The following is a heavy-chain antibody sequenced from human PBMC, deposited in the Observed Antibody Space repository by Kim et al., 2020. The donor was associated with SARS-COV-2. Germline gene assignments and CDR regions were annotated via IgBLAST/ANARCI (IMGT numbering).Heavy chain of an antibody. Sequence: GGSLRLSCAVSGFTFSMSWMSWVRQAPGKGLEWVANIKQDGSERYYVDSIKGRFTISRDNAKNSVFLQMNGLSAEDTAVYYCARDGFGGYFDYWGRGTLVTVSP. D-gene: IGHD3-10*01. J-gene: IGHJ4*02. V-gene: IGHV3-7*03. CDR1: GFTFSMSW. CDR3: ARDGFGGYFDY. CDR2: IKQDGSER.